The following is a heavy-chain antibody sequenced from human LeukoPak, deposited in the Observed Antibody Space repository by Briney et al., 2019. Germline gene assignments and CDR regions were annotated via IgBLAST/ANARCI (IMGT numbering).Heavy chain of an antibody. CDR3: ARPNYYDSSGYYLKWFDP. CDR2: IYYSGST. Sequence: SETLSLTCAVYGGSFSSYYWSWIRQPPGKGLEWIGYIYYSGSTNYNPSLKSRVTISVDTSKNQFSLKLSSVTAADTAVYYCARPNYYDSSGYYLKWFDPWGQGTLVTVSS. D-gene: IGHD3-22*01. J-gene: IGHJ5*02. CDR1: GGSFSSYY. V-gene: IGHV4-59*08.